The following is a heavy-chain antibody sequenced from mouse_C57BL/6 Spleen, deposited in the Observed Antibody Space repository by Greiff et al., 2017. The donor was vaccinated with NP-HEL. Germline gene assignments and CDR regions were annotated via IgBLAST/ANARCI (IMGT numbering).Heavy chain of an antibody. CDR2: INPSTGGT. J-gene: IGHJ2*01. Sequence: EVQLQQSGPELVKPGASVTISCKASGYSFTGYYMNWVKQSPEKSLEWIGEINPSTGGTTYNPKFKAKATLTVDKSSSTAYMQLKSLTSEDSAVYYCARDLLRDYFDYWGQGTTLTVSS. D-gene: IGHD1-1*01. CDR3: ARDLLRDYFDY. CDR1: GYSFTGYY. V-gene: IGHV1-42*01.